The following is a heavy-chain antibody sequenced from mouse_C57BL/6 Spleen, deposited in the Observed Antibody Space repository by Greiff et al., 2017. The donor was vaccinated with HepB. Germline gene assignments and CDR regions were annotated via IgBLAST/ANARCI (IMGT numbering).Heavy chain of an antibody. V-gene: IGHV1-64*01. Sequence: QVQLQQSGAELVKPGASVKLSCKASGYTFTSYWMHWVKQRPGQGLEWIGMIHPNSGSTNYNEKFKSKATLTVDKSSSTAYMQLSSLTSEDSAVYYCARSPFITTVVAVDYWGQGTTLTVSS. CDR3: ARSPFITTVVAVDY. D-gene: IGHD1-1*01. CDR1: GYTFTSYW. J-gene: IGHJ2*01. CDR2: IHPNSGST.